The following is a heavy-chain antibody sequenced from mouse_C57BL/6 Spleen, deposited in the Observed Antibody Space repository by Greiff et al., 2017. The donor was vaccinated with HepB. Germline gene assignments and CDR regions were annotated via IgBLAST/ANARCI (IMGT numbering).Heavy chain of an antibody. CDR1: GYTFTSYN. CDR2: IYPGNGDT. Sequence: QVQLQQSGAELVRPGASVKMSCKASGYTFTSYNMHWVKQTPRQGLEWIGAIYPGNGDTSYNQKFKGKATLTVDKSSSTAYMQLSSLTSEDSAVYFCARGGYYYGSSYPNYYYAMDYWGQGTSVTVSS. V-gene: IGHV1-12*01. D-gene: IGHD1-1*01. J-gene: IGHJ4*01. CDR3: ARGGYYYGSSYPNYYYAMDY.